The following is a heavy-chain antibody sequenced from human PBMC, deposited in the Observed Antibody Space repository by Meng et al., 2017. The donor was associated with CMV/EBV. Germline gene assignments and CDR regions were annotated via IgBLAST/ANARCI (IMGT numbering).Heavy chain of an antibody. V-gene: IGHV3-30*02. Sequence: GESLKISCAASGFTFSSYGMHWVRQAPGKGLEWVAFIRYDGSNKYYADSVKGRFTISRDNSKNTLYLQMNSLRAEDTAVYYCAEAKFEYSNYYYYGMDVWGQGTTVTVSS. CDR1: GFTFSSYG. J-gene: IGHJ6*02. CDR3: AEAKFEYSNYYYYGMDV. CDR2: IRYDGSNK. D-gene: IGHD4-11*01.